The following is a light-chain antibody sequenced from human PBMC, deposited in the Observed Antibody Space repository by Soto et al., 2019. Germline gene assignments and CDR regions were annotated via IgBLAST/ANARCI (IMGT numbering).Light chain of an antibody. Sequence: DIQVTQYPSSVSGSVGDRVTITCRASQTISSWLAWYQQKPGKAPKLLIYKASTLKSGVPSRFSGSGSGTEFTLTISSLQPDDFAPYYCQLYESYSEAFGQGTKVDI. CDR1: QTISSW. CDR3: QLYESYSEA. V-gene: IGKV1-5*03. CDR2: KAS. J-gene: IGKJ1*01.